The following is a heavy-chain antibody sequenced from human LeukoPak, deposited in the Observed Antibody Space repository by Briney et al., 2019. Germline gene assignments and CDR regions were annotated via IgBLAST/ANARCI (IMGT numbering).Heavy chain of an antibody. J-gene: IGHJ6*03. CDR3: AKDRCSNGIGCYYYYMEV. CDR1: GFTFSSYG. V-gene: IGHV3-30*18. CDR2: ISYDGSNK. D-gene: IGHD2-8*01. Sequence: PGGSLRLSCAASGFTFSSYGMHWVRQAPDKGLEWVAVISYDGSNKYYAHSVKGRFRISRDNSNNILYLQMNSLRTEDTAVYYCAKDRCSNGIGCYYYYMEVWGRGTTVTISS.